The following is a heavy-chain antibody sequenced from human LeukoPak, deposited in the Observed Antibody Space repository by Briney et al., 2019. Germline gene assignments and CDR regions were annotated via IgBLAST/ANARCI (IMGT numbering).Heavy chain of an antibody. J-gene: IGHJ4*01. V-gene: IGHV1-3*01. CDR2: INAGNGNT. CDR3: GFRAGSDDFGH. D-gene: IGHD3-10*01. CDR1: GYTFTSYT. Sequence: ASVKVSCKASGYTFTSYTMHWVRQAPGQRLEWMGWINAGNGNTKFSQKFQGRVTITRDTSASTGYMELSSLRAEDTAVYYCGFRAGSDDFGHWGQGTLVTVSS.